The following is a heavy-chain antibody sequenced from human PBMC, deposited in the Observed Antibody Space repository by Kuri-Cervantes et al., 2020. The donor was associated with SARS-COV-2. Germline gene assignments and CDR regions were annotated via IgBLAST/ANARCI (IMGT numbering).Heavy chain of an antibody. D-gene: IGHD1-1*01. Sequence: SVKVSCKASGGTFSSYAISWVRQAPGQGLEWMGGIIPIFGTANYAQKLRGRVTMTTDTSTSTAYMELRSLRSDDTAVYYCAGGPNERKYYFDYWGQGTLVTVSS. CDR1: GGTFSSYA. CDR2: IIPIFGTA. J-gene: IGHJ4*02. CDR3: AGGPNERKYYFDY. V-gene: IGHV1-69*05.